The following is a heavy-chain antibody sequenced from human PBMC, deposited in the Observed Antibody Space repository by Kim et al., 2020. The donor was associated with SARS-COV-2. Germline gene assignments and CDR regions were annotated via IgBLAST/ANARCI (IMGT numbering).Heavy chain of an antibody. Sequence: GGSLRLSCAASGFTFSTYWMHWVRQAPGKGLVWVSRINTDESVTNYADSVKGRFTISRDNAKNTLYLQLNSLRAEDTAVYYCARGEPRGSFGDYWGQGTLVTVSS. CDR3: ARGEPRGSFGDY. V-gene: IGHV3-74*01. CDR2: INTDESVT. D-gene: IGHD3-10*01. CDR1: GFTFSTYW. J-gene: IGHJ4*02.